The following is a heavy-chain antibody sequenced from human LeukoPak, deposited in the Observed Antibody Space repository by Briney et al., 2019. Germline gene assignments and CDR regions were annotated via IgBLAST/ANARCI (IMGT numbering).Heavy chain of an antibody. V-gene: IGHV1-2*02. D-gene: IGHD4-17*01. CDR3: ARELNYDYGDLVDY. CDR2: INPNSGGT. CDR1: GYTFTGYY. Sequence: ASVKVSCKASGYTFTGYYMHWVRQAPGQGLEWMGWINPNSGGTNYAQKFQGRVTMTRDTSISTAYMELSRLRSDDTAVYYCARELNYDYGDLVDYRGQGTLVTVSS. J-gene: IGHJ4*02.